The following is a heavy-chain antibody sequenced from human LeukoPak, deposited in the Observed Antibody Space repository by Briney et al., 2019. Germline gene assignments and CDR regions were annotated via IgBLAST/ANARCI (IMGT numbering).Heavy chain of an antibody. J-gene: IGHJ4*02. Sequence: GGSLRLSCAASGFTFSSYGMPWVRQAPGKGLEWVAVISYDGSNKYYADSVKGRFTISRDNSKNTLYLQMNSLRAEDTAVYYCANSKEYQLLAIDYWGQGTLVTVSS. D-gene: IGHD2-2*01. CDR1: GFTFSSYG. CDR3: ANSKEYQLLAIDY. CDR2: ISYDGSNK. V-gene: IGHV3-30*18.